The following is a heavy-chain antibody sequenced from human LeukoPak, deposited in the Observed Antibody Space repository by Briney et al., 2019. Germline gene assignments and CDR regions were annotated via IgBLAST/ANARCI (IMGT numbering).Heavy chain of an antibody. Sequence: SDTLSLTCTVCGGSISSTSYYWGWIRQPPGKGLEWIGSIYYSGSTYYNPSLKSRVTISVDTSKNQFSLTLSSVTAADTAVYYCARLLRVGYCSTTSCNWFDPWGQGTLVTVSS. J-gene: IGHJ5*02. CDR2: IYYSGST. D-gene: IGHD2-2*03. V-gene: IGHV4-39*07. CDR1: GGSISSTSYY. CDR3: ARLLRVGYCSTTSCNWFDP.